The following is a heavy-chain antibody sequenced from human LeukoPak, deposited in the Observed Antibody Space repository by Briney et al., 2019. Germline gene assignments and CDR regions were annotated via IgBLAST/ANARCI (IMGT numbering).Heavy chain of an antibody. CDR3: ATYTAMANYFDY. Sequence: TSETLSLTCTVSGGSISSYYWSWIRQPPGKGLEWIGYIYYSGSTNYNPSLKSRVTISVDTSKNQFSLKLSSVTAADTAVYYCATYTAMANYFDYWGQGTLVTVSS. J-gene: IGHJ4*02. V-gene: IGHV4-59*08. CDR2: IYYSGST. D-gene: IGHD5-18*01. CDR1: GGSISSYY.